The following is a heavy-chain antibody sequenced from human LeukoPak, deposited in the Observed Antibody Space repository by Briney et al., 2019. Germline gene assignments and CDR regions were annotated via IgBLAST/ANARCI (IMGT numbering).Heavy chain of an antibody. CDR2: IYYSGST. J-gene: IGHJ4*02. D-gene: IGHD3-16*01. Sequence: PSETLSLTCTVSGGSISSSSYYWGWIRQPPEKGLEWIGYIYYSGSTNYNPSLKSRVTISVDTSKNQFSLKLSSVTAADTAVYYCARWGSDSSFPFLDYWGQGTLVTVSS. V-gene: IGHV4-61*05. CDR1: GGSISSSSYY. CDR3: ARWGSDSSFPFLDY.